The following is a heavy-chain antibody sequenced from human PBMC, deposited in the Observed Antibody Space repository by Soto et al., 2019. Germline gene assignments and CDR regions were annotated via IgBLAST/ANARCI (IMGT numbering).Heavy chain of an antibody. J-gene: IGHJ5*02. D-gene: IGHD5-12*01. V-gene: IGHV1-46*01. CDR2: INPSGGST. CDR1: GYTFTSYY. Sequence: GASVKVSCKASGYTFTSYYMHWVRQAPGQGLEWMGIINPSGGSTSYAQKLQGRVTMTRDTSTSTVYMELSSLRSEDTAVYYCARRRLKGGVWFDPWGQGTLVTVSS. CDR3: ARRRLKGGVWFDP.